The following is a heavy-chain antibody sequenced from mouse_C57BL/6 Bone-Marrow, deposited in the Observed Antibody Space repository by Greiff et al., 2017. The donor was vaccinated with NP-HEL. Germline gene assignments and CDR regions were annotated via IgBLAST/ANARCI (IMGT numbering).Heavy chain of an antibody. Sequence: VQLQQSGPGLVQPSQSLSITCTVSGFSLTSYGVHWVRQSPGKGLEWLGVIWRGGSTDYNAAFMSRLSITKDNSKSQVFFKMNSLQADDTAIYYGAKRGYGSSDYYAMDYWGQGTSVTVSS. J-gene: IGHJ4*01. CDR3: AKRGYGSSDYYAMDY. CDR1: GFSLTSYG. CDR2: IWRGGST. V-gene: IGHV2-5*01. D-gene: IGHD1-1*01.